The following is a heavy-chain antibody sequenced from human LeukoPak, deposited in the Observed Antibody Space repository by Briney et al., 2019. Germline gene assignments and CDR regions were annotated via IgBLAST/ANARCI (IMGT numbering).Heavy chain of an antibody. CDR3: TRITVTGGFYFDY. D-gene: IGHD4-17*01. Sequence: SQTLSLTCTVSGGSINSGGYYWSWIRQHPGKGLEWIGYIYYTASAYYNPSLESRLIMSVDTSKNQFSLKLSSVTAADTAVYYCTRITVTGGFYFDYWGRGTLVTVSS. CDR1: GGSINSGGYY. J-gene: IGHJ4*02. CDR2: IYYTASA. V-gene: IGHV4-31*03.